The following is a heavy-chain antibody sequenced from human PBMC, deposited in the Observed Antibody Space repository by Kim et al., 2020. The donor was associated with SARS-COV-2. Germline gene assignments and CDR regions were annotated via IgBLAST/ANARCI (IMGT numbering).Heavy chain of an antibody. CDR3: PSDEMAFVRASGY. D-gene: IGHD3-10*01. Sequence: ASVKVSCKTSGYSFASFGINWVRQAPGKGLEWMGWISGYNGNRVYAQDFQGRLTLTTDTSTNTVYMELRSLRSDDTATYYCPSDEMAFVRASGYWGQGTL. CDR1: GYSFASFG. V-gene: IGHV1-18*01. CDR2: ISGYNGNR. J-gene: IGHJ4*02.